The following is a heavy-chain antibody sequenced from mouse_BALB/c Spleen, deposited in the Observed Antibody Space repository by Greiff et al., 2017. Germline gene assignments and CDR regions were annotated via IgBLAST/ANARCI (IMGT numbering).Heavy chain of an antibody. CDR2: ISSGGSYT. CDR1: GFTFSSYA. CDR3: ARDQYGNYVYAMDY. Sequence: EVQRVESGGGLVKPGGSLKLSCAASGFTFSSYAMSWVRQSPETRLEWVAEISSGGSYTYYPDTVTGRFTISRDNAKNTLYLEMSSLRSEDTAMYYCARDQYGNYVYAMDYWGQGTSVTVSS. V-gene: IGHV5-9-4*01. D-gene: IGHD2-10*02. J-gene: IGHJ4*01.